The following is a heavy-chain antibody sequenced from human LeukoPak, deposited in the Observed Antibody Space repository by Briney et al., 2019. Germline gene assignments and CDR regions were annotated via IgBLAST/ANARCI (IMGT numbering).Heavy chain of an antibody. CDR3: AREGYSYGDL. CDR1: GFTVNSNS. J-gene: IGHJ5*02. D-gene: IGHD5-18*01. Sequence: GGSLRLSCAASGFTVNSNSMSWVRQAPWKGLEWVANIKQDGSEKYYVDSVKGRFTISRDNAKNSLYLQMNSLRAEDTAVYYCAREGYSYGDLWGQGTLVTVSS. CDR2: IKQDGSEK. V-gene: IGHV3-7*01.